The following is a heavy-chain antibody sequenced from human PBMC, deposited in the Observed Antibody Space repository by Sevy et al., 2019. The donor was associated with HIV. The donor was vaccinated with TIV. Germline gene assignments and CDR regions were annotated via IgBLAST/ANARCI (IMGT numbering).Heavy chain of an antibody. V-gene: IGHV4-34*01. Sequence: SETLSLTCAVYGGSFSGYYWSWIRQPPGKGLEWIGEINHSGSTNYNPSLKSRVTISVDTSKNQFSLKLSSVTAADTAVYYCARKKSVDRPQNWFDPWGQGTLVTVSS. CDR2: INHSGST. CDR3: ARKKSVDRPQNWFDP. J-gene: IGHJ5*02. CDR1: GGSFSGYY.